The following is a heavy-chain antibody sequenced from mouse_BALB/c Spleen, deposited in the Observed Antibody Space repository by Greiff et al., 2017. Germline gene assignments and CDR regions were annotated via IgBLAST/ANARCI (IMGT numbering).Heavy chain of an antibody. CDR3: ARGYYYGSSCAMDY. J-gene: IGHJ4*01. V-gene: IGHV5-4*02. CDR2: ISDGGSYT. CDR1: GFTFSDYY. Sequence: EVQLVESGGGLVKPGGSLKLSCAASGFTFSDYYMYWVRQTPEKRLEWVATISDGGSYTYYPDSVKGRFTISRDNAKNNLYLQMSSLKSEDTAMYYCARGYYYGSSCAMDYWGQGTSVTVSS. D-gene: IGHD1-1*01.